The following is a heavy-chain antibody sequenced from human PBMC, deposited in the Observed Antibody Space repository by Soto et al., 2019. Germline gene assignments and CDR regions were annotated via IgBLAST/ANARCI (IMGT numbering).Heavy chain of an antibody. CDR1: GGTFSSYI. CDR2: ISPTVGIP. D-gene: IGHD1-26*01. Sequence: QVHLVQSGAEVKKPGSSVKVSCKASGGTFSSYIISWVRQAPGQGLEWMGRISPTVGIPNYAQKFQGRVTIAADRSTGTAYMELSSLRSEDTAIYYCATIGSGCYYYWGHGTLVTVSS. CDR3: ATIGSGCYYY. J-gene: IGHJ4*01. V-gene: IGHV1-69*02.